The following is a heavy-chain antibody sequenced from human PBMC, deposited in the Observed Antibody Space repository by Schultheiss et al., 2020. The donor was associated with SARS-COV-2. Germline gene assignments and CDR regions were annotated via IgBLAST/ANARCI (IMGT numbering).Heavy chain of an antibody. D-gene: IGHD4-17*01. J-gene: IGHJ3*02. CDR1: GFTFSSYA. V-gene: IGHV3-30*04. CDR3: ARSVRGLDAFDI. CDR2: ISYDGSNK. Sequence: GGSLRLSCAASGFTFSSYAMHWVRQAPGKGLEWVAVISYDGSNKYYADSVKGRFTISRDNSKNTLYLQMNSLRAEDTAVYYCARSVRGLDAFDIWGQGTMVTVSS.